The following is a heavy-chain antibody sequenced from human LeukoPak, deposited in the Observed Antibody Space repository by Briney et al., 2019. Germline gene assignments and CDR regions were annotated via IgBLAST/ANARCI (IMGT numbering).Heavy chain of an antibody. Sequence: TGGSLRLSCAASGFTVSSNYMSWVRQAPGKGLEWVSVIYSGGSIYYADSVKGRFTISRDNSKNTLYLQMNSLRAEDTAVYYCARSSGWYEGGYFDYWGQGTLVTVSS. V-gene: IGHV3-53*01. D-gene: IGHD6-19*01. CDR3: ARSSGWYEGGYFDY. J-gene: IGHJ4*02. CDR1: GFTVSSNY. CDR2: IYSGGSI.